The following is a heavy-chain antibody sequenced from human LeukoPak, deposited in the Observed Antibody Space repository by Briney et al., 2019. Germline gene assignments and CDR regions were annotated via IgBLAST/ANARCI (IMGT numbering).Heavy chain of an antibody. V-gene: IGHV3-30*18. CDR3: AKDPYRVVVATGNYLDP. J-gene: IGHJ5*02. D-gene: IGHD2-15*01. CDR1: GFTFGSYG. Sequence: GGSLRLSCAASGFTFGSYGMHWVRQAPGKGLEWVAVISHDGSNIYYGDSVKGRFSISRDNSKNTLYLQMNSLRVEDTAVYYCAKDPYRVVVATGNYLDPWGQGTLVTVSS. CDR2: ISHDGSNI.